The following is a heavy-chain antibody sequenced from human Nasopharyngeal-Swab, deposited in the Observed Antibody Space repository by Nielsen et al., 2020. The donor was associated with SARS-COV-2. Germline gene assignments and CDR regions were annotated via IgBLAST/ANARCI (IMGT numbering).Heavy chain of an antibody. Sequence: ESLKISCAASGFTFRSYAMTWVRQAPGQGLEWVSVLTGSGYGTDYADSVKGRFTISRDNAKNTLYLQMNSLRAEDTAVYYCARKDVFAYGVDAFDIWGQGTMVTVSS. J-gene: IGHJ3*02. CDR2: LTGSGYGT. V-gene: IGHV3-23*01. CDR3: ARKDVFAYGVDAFDI. D-gene: IGHD3-10*01. CDR1: GFTFRSYA.